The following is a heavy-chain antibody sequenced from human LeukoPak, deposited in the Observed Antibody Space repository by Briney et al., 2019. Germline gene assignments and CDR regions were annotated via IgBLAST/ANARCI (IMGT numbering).Heavy chain of an antibody. V-gene: IGHV3-23*01. J-gene: IGHJ4*02. D-gene: IGHD3-16*01. CDR3: TKDVGFGKTFDY. CDR2: ISGSSSIT. Sequence: GGSLRLSCAASGLTFSNAWMSWVRQAPGKGLEWVSVISGSSSITYFADSVKGRFTISRDNSKNTLYLQMNSLRAKDTAVYYCTKDVGFGKTFDYWGQGTLVTVSS. CDR1: GLTFSNAW.